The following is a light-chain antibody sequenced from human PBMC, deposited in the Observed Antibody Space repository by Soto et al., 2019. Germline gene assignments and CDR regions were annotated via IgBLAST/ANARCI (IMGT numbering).Light chain of an antibody. J-gene: IGLJ1*01. Sequence: QSALTQPPSASGSPGQSVAISCTGTSSDVGGYNYVSWYQQHPGKAPKLMIYEVNKRPSGVPDRFSGSKPGNTASLTVSGLKAEHEDDYHCSSYAGSSNVFGTGTKVTVL. V-gene: IGLV2-8*01. CDR2: EVN. CDR1: SSDVGGYNY. CDR3: SSYAGSSNV.